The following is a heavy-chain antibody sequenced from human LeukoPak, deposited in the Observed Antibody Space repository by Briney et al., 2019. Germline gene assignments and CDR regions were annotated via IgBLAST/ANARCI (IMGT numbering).Heavy chain of an antibody. CDR1: GFTFSSYS. V-gene: IGHV3-21*01. Sequence: GGSLRLSCAASGFTFSSYSMNWVRQAPGKGLEWVSSISSSSSYIYYADSVKGRFTISIDNAKNSLYLQMNSLRAEDTAVYYCASVDTAMVTSVDYWGQGTLVTVSS. J-gene: IGHJ4*02. CDR2: ISSSSSYI. D-gene: IGHD5-18*01. CDR3: ASVDTAMVTSVDY.